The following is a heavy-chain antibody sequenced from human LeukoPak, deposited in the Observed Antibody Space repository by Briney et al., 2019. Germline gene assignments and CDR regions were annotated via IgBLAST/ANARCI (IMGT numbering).Heavy chain of an antibody. D-gene: IGHD2-8*01. CDR3: ARRVIMSAAGVPDTWPDP. V-gene: IGHV3-53*01. Sequence: GGSLRLSCAASGFIVSSNYMSWVRQAPGKGLEWVSVIYSGGNTYYADSVKGRFTISRDNSKNTLYLQMNSLRAEDTAVYYCARRVIMSAAGVPDTWPDPWGQGILVTVSS. J-gene: IGHJ5*02. CDR1: GFIVSSNY. CDR2: IYSGGNT.